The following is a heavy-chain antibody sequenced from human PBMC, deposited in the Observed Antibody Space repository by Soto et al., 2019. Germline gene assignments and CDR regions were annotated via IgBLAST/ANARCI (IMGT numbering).Heavy chain of an antibody. CDR1: GFSFSNYA. Sequence: PGGSLRLSCATSGFSFSNYAMSWVRQAPGKGLEWVSLISGSASATHYADSVKGRFTISRDNSKRTVYLQLNSLRAEDTAVYYCAKGVANTVFGVDTLFDFWGRGTLVTVSS. CDR3: AKGVANTVFGVDTLFDF. CDR2: ISGSASAT. V-gene: IGHV3-23*01. J-gene: IGHJ4*02. D-gene: IGHD3-3*01.